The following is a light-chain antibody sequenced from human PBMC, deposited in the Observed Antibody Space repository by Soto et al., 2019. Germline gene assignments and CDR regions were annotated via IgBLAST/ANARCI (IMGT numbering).Light chain of an antibody. CDR2: EAS. Sequence: DIEMTQSPSTLSGSVGDRFTITCRASQTISSWLAWYQQKPGKAPKLLIYEASTLQSGVPSRFSGSGSGTEFTLTISSLQPDDFATYYCQQSNSYSEAFGQGTKVDIK. J-gene: IGKJ1*01. V-gene: IGKV1-5*03. CDR3: QQSNSYSEA. CDR1: QTISSW.